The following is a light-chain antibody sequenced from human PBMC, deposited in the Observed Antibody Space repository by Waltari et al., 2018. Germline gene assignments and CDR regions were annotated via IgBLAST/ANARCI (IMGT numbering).Light chain of an antibody. CDR2: GVT. CDR3: SSYTSSHVA. CDR1: SSDVGNYNY. Sequence: HSALTQPASVSGSPGQSITISCTGTSSDVGNYNYVSWYQQHPGKAPKLMIYGVTNRPSGVSNRFSGSKSGNTASLTISGLQAEDEADYYCSSYTSSHVAFGGGTKLTVL. V-gene: IGLV2-14*03. J-gene: IGLJ2*01.